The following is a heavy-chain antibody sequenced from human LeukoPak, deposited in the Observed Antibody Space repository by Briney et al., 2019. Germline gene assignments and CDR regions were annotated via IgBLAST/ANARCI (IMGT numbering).Heavy chain of an antibody. CDR3: AKRMTTVTTADY. CDR1: GFTFSDYY. Sequence: PGGSLRLSCAASGFTFSDYYMSWIRQAPGKGLEWVSYISSSGSTIYYADSVKGRFTFSRDNAKNSLYLQMNSLRAEDTAVYYCAKRMTTVTTADYWGQGTLVTVSS. J-gene: IGHJ4*02. V-gene: IGHV3-11*01. CDR2: ISSSGSTI. D-gene: IGHD4-17*01.